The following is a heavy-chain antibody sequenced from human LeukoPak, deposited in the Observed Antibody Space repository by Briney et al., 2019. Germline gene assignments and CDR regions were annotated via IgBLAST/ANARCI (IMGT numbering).Heavy chain of an antibody. CDR2: ISYDGSNK. CDR1: GFTFSSYG. CDR3: AKAGYDYFDY. D-gene: IGHD2-2*01. Sequence: GGSLRLSCAASGFTFSSYGMHWVRQAPGKGLEWVAVISYDGSNKYYADSVKGRFTISRDNSKNTLYLQMNSLRAEAAAVYYCAKAGYDYFDYWGQGTLVTVSS. V-gene: IGHV3-30*18. J-gene: IGHJ4*02.